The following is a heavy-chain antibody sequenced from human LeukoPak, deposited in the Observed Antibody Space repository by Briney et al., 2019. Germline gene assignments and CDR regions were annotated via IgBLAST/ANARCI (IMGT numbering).Heavy chain of an antibody. CDR1: GFTFSDHY. CDR2: TRNKANSHTT. J-gene: IGHJ1*01. D-gene: IGHD3-10*01. Sequence: GGSLRLSCAASGFTFSDHYMDWVRQAPGKGLEWVGRTRNKANSHTTEYAASVKGRFTISRDDSKNSLYLQMNSLRAEDTAFYYCVRGITMFQHWGQGTLVTVSS. CDR3: VRGITMFQH. V-gene: IGHV3-72*01.